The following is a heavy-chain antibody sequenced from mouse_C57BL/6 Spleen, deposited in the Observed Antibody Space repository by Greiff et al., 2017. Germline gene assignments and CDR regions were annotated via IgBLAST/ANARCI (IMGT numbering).Heavy chain of an antibody. D-gene: IGHD1-1*01. J-gene: IGHJ1*03. CDR2: IRSKSSNYAT. CDR3: VRDDYGSIPYWYFDV. V-gene: IGHV10-3*01. Sequence: EVQLVESGGGLVQPKGSLKLSCAASGFTFNTYALHWVRQAPGKGLEWVARIRSKSSNYATYYADSVKDRFTISRDDSQSMLYLQMNNLKTEDTAMYYCVRDDYGSIPYWYFDVWGTGTTVTVSS. CDR1: GFTFNTYA.